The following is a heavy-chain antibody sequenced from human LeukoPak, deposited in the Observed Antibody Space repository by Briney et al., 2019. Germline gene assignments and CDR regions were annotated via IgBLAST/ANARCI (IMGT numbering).Heavy chain of an antibody. CDR3: MTAAGYNFGQY. J-gene: IGHJ4*02. CDR1: GLTVNNNY. CDR2: LYIGGNT. Sequence: PGGSLRLSCAASGLTVNNNYMNWVRQAPGTGLEWVSALYIGGNTYYADSVRGRFTISRDNSKNTLYLQMNSLRAEDTAIYYCMTAAGYNFGQYWGQGTLVTVSS. V-gene: IGHV3-53*01. D-gene: IGHD5-18*01.